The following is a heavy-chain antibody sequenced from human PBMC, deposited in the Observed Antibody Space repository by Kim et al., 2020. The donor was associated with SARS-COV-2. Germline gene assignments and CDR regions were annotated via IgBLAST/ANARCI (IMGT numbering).Heavy chain of an antibody. CDR3: AREQWSYFGGWYRSYYYGMDV. Sequence: ASVKVSCQASGYTFTSYGISWVRQAPGRGMEWMGWIIAYNCKTNYAQKLQARVTMTTDTSTSTAYIELRSLRSDDTAVYYCAREQWSYFGGWYRSYYYGMDVWGQGTSVTVSS. CDR1: GYTFTSYG. D-gene: IGHD6-19*01. V-gene: IGHV1-18*01. J-gene: IGHJ6*02. CDR2: IIAYNCKT.